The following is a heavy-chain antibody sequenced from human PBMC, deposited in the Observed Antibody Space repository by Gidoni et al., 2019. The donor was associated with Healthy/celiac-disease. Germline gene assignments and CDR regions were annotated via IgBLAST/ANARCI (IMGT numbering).Heavy chain of an antibody. CDR3: AREYYDRSGSCGLRYYYVMDA. V-gene: IGHV4-59*01. J-gene: IGHJ6*02. Sequence: QLQESGPGLVKPSETLSLTGTVTGGPTGSYDWSWIRQPPGNGLEWIWYIYYMGGTNSNPSRKSRVPISVDTSKTQFSLKLSSVTSADTAVYYCAREYYDRSGSCGLRYYYVMDAWGQVTTVTVSS. D-gene: IGHD3-22*01. CDR1: GGPTGSYD. CDR2: IYYMGGT.